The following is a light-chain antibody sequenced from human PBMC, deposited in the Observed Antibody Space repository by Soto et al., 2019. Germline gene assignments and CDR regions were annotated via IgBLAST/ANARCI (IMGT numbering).Light chain of an antibody. CDR2: GAS. CDR1: QSTNNY. J-gene: IGKJ4*01. CDR3: QQYNNWPLT. Sequence: EIVMTQSPATLSVSPGERATLSCRASQSTNNYLAWYQQKPGQAPRLLIDGASTRATGIPASFSGSGSGTEFTLTISSLQSEDFAVYYCQQYNNWPLTFGGGTKVEIK. V-gene: IGKV3-15*01.